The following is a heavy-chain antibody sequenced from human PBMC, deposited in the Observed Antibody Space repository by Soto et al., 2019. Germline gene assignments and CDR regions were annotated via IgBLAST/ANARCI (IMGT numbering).Heavy chain of an antibody. CDR2: IYSGGST. CDR1: GFTVSNIY. Sequence: GGSLRLSCAASGFTVSNIYMSWVRQAPGKGLEWVSVIYSGGSTYYADSVKGRFTISRDNSNNTLYLQMNSLRAEDTAVYYCARGSGSYSQSRSWGQGTLVTVSS. CDR3: ARGSGSYSQSRS. J-gene: IGHJ4*02. D-gene: IGHD1-26*01. V-gene: IGHV3-66*01.